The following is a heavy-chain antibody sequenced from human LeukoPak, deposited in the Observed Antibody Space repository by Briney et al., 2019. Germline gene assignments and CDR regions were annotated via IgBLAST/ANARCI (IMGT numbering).Heavy chain of an antibody. V-gene: IGHV1-18*01. CDR2: ISSNSDNT. Sequence: ASVNVSCKATGYTFTSYGISWVRQAPGQGLEWMGWISSNSDNTNYAQKLQGRVTMTTDTSTSTAYMELRRLRSDDTAVYYCARDWGSIKVITDYWGQGTLVTVSS. CDR1: GYTFTSYG. D-gene: IGHD3-16*01. J-gene: IGHJ4*02. CDR3: ARDWGSIKVITDY.